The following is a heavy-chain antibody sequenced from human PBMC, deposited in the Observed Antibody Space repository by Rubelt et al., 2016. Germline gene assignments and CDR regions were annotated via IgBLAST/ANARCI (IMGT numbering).Heavy chain of an antibody. Sequence: GQLVQSGAEVKKPGASVKVSCKSSGYSFTDYFIHWVRQAPGQGLEWMGSINPKDGATKYAQRFQGRVTLTGDTAITTAYMELRGLSSDDWAVYYCARDGRGVESVYDQLDYWGRGTLVTVSS. CDR1: GYSFTDYF. CDR3: ARDGRGVESVYDQLDY. CDR2: INPKDGAT. J-gene: IGHJ4*02. D-gene: IGHD5/OR15-5a*01. V-gene: IGHV1-2*02.